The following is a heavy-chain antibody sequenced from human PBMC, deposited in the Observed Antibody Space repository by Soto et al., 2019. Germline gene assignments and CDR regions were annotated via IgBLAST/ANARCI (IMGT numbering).Heavy chain of an antibody. CDR3: AHIGVVSYDSSGPFDY. CDR2: IYWDDDK. CDR1: GFSLSTSGVG. D-gene: IGHD3-22*01. V-gene: IGHV2-5*02. Sequence: SGPTLVNPTQTLTLTCTFSGFSLSTSGVGVGWIRQPPGKALEWLALIYWDDDKRYSPSLKSRLTITKDTSKNQVVLTMTNMDPVDQATYYCAHIGVVSYDSSGPFDYWGQGTLVTVSS. J-gene: IGHJ4*02.